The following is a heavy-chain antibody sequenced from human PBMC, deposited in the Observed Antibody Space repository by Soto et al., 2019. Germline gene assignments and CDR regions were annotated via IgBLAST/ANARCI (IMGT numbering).Heavy chain of an antibody. V-gene: IGHV4-59*08. Sequence: SETLSLTCTVSGGSVSGYYWSWIRQPPGRGLEWIGYIYYSGSTNYNPSLKSRVTISVDTSNNQFSLKLTSVTAADTAVYYCARVHVMVVAGSTFDYWGHGTLVTVSS. D-gene: IGHD6-19*01. CDR1: GGSVSGYY. CDR2: IYYSGST. CDR3: ARVHVMVVAGSTFDY. J-gene: IGHJ4*01.